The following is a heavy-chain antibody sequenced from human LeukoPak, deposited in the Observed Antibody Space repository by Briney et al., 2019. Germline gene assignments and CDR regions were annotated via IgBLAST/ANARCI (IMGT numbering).Heavy chain of an antibody. J-gene: IGHJ2*01. CDR1: GGTFSNYA. Sequence: GASVKVSCKASGGTFSNYAISWVRQAPGQGLEWMGGIIPIFGTANYAQKFQGRVTITADESTSTVYMELSSLRSEDTAVYYCARDIDGDPTYWYFDLWGRGTLVTVSS. CDR2: IIPIFGTA. CDR3: ARDIDGDPTYWYFDL. D-gene: IGHD4-17*01. V-gene: IGHV1-69*13.